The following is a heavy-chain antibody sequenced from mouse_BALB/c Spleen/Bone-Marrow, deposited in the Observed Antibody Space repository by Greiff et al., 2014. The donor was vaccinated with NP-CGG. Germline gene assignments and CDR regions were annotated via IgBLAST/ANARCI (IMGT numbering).Heavy chain of an antibody. CDR3: ARGGTGPFPY. J-gene: IGHJ3*01. Sequence: VQGVESGPELARPGESVKISCKGSGYTFTDYAMHWVKQSHAKSLEWIGVITTYSANAKYNQKFKGKATMTVDKSSSTAYLELARLTSEDSDIYYCARGGTGPFPYCGQGTLVTVSA. V-gene: IGHV1-67*01. CDR2: ITTYSANA. D-gene: IGHD3-3*01. CDR1: GYTFTDYA.